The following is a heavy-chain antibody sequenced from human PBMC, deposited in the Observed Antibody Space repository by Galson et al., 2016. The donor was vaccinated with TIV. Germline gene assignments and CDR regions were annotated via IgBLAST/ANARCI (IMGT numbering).Heavy chain of an antibody. J-gene: IGHJ5*02. CDR3: ASGSTGLNYRGSGCFMP. D-gene: IGHD5-24*01. CDR1: GYTLTTYD. Sequence: SVKVSCKASGYTLTTYDISWLRQTSGQGLEWMGWLNPKSGDTAFAQKFQGRVFMTRDTSINTAYMELRSLTSEDPGVYYCASGSTGLNYRGSGCFMPWGQGTRVTVS. CDR2: LNPKSGDT. V-gene: IGHV1-8*02.